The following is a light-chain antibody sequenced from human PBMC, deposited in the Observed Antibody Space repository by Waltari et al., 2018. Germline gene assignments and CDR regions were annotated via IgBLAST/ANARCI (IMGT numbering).Light chain of an antibody. CDR2: GAS. V-gene: IGKV3-20*01. J-gene: IGKJ1*01. Sequence: EILLTHSPQTLSLSPGGRAPPSCWASQSVGRALSWYQQKRGQAPRLLIYGASTRANGIPDRFSGSGSGTDFSLTINRLEPEDFAVYYCQLYVRLPVTFGQGTKVEIK. CDR1: QSVGRA. CDR3: QLYVRLPVT.